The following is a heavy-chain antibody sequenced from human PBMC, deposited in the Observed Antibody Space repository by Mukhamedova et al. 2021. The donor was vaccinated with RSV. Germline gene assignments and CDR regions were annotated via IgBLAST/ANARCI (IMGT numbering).Heavy chain of an antibody. Sequence: GALIWHDGSNQYYADSVRGRFTISRDNSKDMVYLQMNSLRGEDTAVYYCARDDGTAFGCITIWHYYLDVWGKGTRVTV. CDR3: ARDDGTAFGCITIWHYYLDV. J-gene: IGHJ6*03. V-gene: IGHV3-33*01. D-gene: IGHD3-10*01. CDR2: IWHDGSNQ.